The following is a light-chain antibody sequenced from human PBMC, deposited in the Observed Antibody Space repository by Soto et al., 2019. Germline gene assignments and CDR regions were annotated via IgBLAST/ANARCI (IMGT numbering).Light chain of an antibody. CDR1: SSDVGAYNY. J-gene: IGLJ1*01. V-gene: IGLV2-11*01. CDR3: CSYADNYSYV. Sequence: QSALTQPPSASGSPGQSVTTACTGTSSDVGAYNYVSWYQQHPGKAPKLMTYDVSKRPSGVPDRFSGSKSGNTASLTISGLQAEDEADYYCCSYADNYSYVFGTGTKVTVL. CDR2: DVS.